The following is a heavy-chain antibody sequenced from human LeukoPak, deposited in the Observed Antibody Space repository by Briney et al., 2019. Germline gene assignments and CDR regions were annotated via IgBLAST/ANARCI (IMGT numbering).Heavy chain of an antibody. V-gene: IGHV1-69*04. D-gene: IGHD3-10*01. J-gene: IGHJ6*02. CDR2: IIPILGIA. CDR1: GGTFSSYA. Sequence: ASVKVSCKASGGTFSSYAISWVRQAPGQGLEWMGRIIPILGIANYAQKFQGRVTITADKSTSTAYMELSSLRSDDTAVYYCAREMVRGVIPYYYYYGMDVWGQGTTVTVSS. CDR3: AREMVRGVIPYYYYYGMDV.